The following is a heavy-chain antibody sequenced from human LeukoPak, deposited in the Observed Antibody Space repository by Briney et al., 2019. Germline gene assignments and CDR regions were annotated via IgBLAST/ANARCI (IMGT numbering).Heavy chain of an antibody. CDR3: ARVRSMVRGVIWRGWFDP. V-gene: IGHV4-38-2*02. CDR1: GYSINSGYY. D-gene: IGHD3-10*01. CDR2: IYHSGST. Sequence: SETLSLTCTVSGYSINSGYYWGWIRQPPGKGLEWIGSIYHSGSTYYNPSLKSRVTISVDTSKNQFSLKLSSVTAADTAVYYCARVRSMVRGVIWRGWFDPWGQGTLVTVSS. J-gene: IGHJ5*02.